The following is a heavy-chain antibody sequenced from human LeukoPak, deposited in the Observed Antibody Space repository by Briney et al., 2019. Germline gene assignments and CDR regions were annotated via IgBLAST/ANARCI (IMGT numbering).Heavy chain of an antibody. V-gene: IGHV4-34*01. D-gene: IGHD6-13*01. CDR3: ARGLVAAAGPSY. CDR2: INHSGST. Sequence: SETLSLTCAVYGGSFSGYYWSWIRQPPGKGLEWIGEINHSGSTNYNPSLKSRVTISVDTSKNQFSLKLSSVTAADTAVYYCARGLVAAAGPSYWGQGTLVTVSS. CDR1: GGSFSGYY. J-gene: IGHJ4*02.